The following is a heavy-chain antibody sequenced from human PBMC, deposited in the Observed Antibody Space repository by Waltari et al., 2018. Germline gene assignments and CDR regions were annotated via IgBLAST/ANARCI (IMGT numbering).Heavy chain of an antibody. V-gene: IGHV3-23*03. D-gene: IGHD1-26*01. CDR3: ARSQVEGGGSY. CDR2: IYSGGST. J-gene: IGHJ4*02. Sequence: EVQLLESGGGLVQPGGSLRLSCAASGFTFSSYAMSWVRQAPGKGLEWVSVIYSGGSTYYADSVKGRFTISRDNSKNTLYLQMNSLRAEDTAVYYCARSQVEGGGSYWGQGTLVTVSS. CDR1: GFTFSSYA.